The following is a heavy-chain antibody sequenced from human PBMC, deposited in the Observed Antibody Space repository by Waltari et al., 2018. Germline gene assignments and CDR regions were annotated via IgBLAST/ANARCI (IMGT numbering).Heavy chain of an antibody. CDR1: GGTFSSYA. J-gene: IGHJ6*02. D-gene: IGHD6-13*01. CDR3: AKKGIAAASTSYYYGMDV. Sequence: QVQLVQSGAEVKKPGSSVKVSCKASGGTFSSYAISWVRQAPGQGLEWMGGIIPIFGTANYAQKFQGRVTITADESTSTDYVELSRLRSEETADYYGAKKGIAAASTSYYYGMDVWGQGTTVTVSS. V-gene: IGHV1-69*01. CDR2: IIPIFGTA.